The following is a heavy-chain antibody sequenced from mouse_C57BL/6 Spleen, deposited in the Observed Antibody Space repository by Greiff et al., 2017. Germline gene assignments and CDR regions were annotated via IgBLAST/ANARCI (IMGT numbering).Heavy chain of an antibody. D-gene: IGHD2-1*01. CDR1: GYSITSGYY. CDR2: ISYDGSN. J-gene: IGHJ4*01. Sequence: ESGPGLVKPSQSLSLTCSVTGYSITSGYYWNWIRQFPGNKLEWMGYISYDGSNNYNPSLKNRISITRDTSKNQFFLKLNSVTTEDTATYYCARDYGNYDRYYAMDYWGQGTSVTVSA. V-gene: IGHV3-6*01. CDR3: ARDYGNYDRYYAMDY.